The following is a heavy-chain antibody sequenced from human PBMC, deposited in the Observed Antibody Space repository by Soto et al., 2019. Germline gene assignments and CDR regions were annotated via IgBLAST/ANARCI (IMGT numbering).Heavy chain of an antibody. CDR1: GGTFSSYA. CDR3: ARDLPNCDILTGYYGMDV. V-gene: IGHV1-69*01. CDR2: IIPIFGTA. J-gene: IGHJ6*02. Sequence: QVQPVQSGAEVKKPGSSVKVSCKASGGTFSSYAISWVRQAPGQGLEWMGGIIPIFGTANYAQKFQGRVTITADESTSTAYMELSSLRSEDTAVYYCARDLPNCDILTGYYGMDVWGQGTTVTVSS. D-gene: IGHD3-9*01.